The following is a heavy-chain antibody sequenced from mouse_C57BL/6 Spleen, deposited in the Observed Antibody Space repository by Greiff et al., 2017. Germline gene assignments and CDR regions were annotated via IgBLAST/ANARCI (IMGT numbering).Heavy chain of an antibody. CDR1: GFSLTSYG. D-gene: IGHD1-1*01. CDR3: ARHGDYYGSTLMDY. CDR2: IWSDGST. Sequence: LVDSGPGLVAPSQSLSITCTVSGFSLTSYGVHWVRQPPGKGLEWLVVIWSDGSTTYNSALKSRLSISKDNSKSQVFLKMNSLQTDDTAMYYCARHGDYYGSTLMDYWGQGTSVTVSS. J-gene: IGHJ4*01. V-gene: IGHV2-6-1*01.